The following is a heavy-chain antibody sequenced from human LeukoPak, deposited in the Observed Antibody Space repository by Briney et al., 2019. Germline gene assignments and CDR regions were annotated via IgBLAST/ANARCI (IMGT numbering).Heavy chain of an antibody. CDR1: GFTFSSYS. D-gene: IGHD4-11*01. V-gene: IGHV3-21*01. CDR2: ISSSSSYI. J-gene: IGHJ4*02. CDR3: ARVATTVTTGI. Sequence: GGSLRLSCAASGFTFSSYSMNWVRQAPGKGLEWVSSISSSSSYIYYADPVKGRFTISRDNAKNSLYLQMNSLRAEDTAVYYCARVATTVTTGIWGQGTLVTVSS.